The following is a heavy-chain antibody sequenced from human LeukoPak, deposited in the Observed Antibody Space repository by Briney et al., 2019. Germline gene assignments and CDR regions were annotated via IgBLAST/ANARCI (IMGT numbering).Heavy chain of an antibody. CDR3: AKDGYYDFWSGESYYYNYMDV. Sequence: GGSLRLSCAASGFAFSSYGMHWVRQAPGKGLEWVAVIWYDGSNKYYADSVKGRFTISRDNSKNTLYLQMNSLRAEDTAVYYCAKDGYYDFWSGESYYYNYMDVWGKGTTVTVSS. V-gene: IGHV3-33*06. CDR1: GFAFSSYG. D-gene: IGHD3-3*01. CDR2: IWYDGSNK. J-gene: IGHJ6*03.